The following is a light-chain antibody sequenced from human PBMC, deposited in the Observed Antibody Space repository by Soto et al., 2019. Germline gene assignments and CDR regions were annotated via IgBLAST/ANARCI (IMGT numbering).Light chain of an antibody. J-gene: IGKJ2*01. Sequence: IQLTQSPSSLSASLGDRVTITCRASQGISSFLAWYHQKPGKAPKLLIYASSTLESGVPSRFSGSGSGTYFTLTISSLQPEDFATYYCQHLKSYPYSFGQGTKLEIK. V-gene: IGKV1-9*01. CDR2: ASS. CDR1: QGISSF. CDR3: QHLKSYPYS.